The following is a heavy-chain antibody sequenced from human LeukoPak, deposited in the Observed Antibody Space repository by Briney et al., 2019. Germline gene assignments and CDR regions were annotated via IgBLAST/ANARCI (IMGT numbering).Heavy chain of an antibody. CDR2: IYYSGST. V-gene: IGHV4-31*03. CDR1: GVSISSGSYY. Sequence: TMSLTCTFSGVSISSGSYYWSWIRQHPRKGLEWIGYIYYSGSTYYNPSLKSRVTISVDTSKNQFSLKLSSVTAADTAVYYCARSRDYDFWSGSDYWGQGTLVTVSS. CDR3: ARSRDYDFWSGSDY. D-gene: IGHD3-3*01. J-gene: IGHJ4*02.